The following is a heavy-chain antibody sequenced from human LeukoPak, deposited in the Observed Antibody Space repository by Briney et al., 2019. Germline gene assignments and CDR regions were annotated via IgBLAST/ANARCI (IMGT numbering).Heavy chain of an antibody. D-gene: IGHD3-22*01. J-gene: IGHJ4*02. CDR3: ASRPRLSYYYDSSGYSAY. Sequence: SETLSLTCAVYGGSFSGYYWSWIRQPPGKGLEWIGEINHSGSTNYNPSLKSRVTISVDTSKNQFSLKLSSVTAADTTVYYCASRPRLSYYYDSSGYSAYWGQGTLVPVPS. CDR2: INHSGST. V-gene: IGHV4-34*01. CDR1: GGSFSGYY.